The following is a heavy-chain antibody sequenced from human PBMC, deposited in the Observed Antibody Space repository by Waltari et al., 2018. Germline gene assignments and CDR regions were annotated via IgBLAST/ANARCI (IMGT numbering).Heavy chain of an antibody. J-gene: IGHJ4*02. CDR1: GFTLSNHW. CDR3: ARGSLVWDGVDH. V-gene: IGHV3-7*01. CDR2: INQNGRGE. D-gene: IGHD1-26*01. Sequence: EVQVLESGGGFVQPGGSLRLSCASSGFTLSNHWMSGVRQAPGRGQEWMANINQNGRGEFYVDSVKGRFTISRDNAKNSLYLQLNSLRAEDTAVYYCARGSLVWDGVDHWGQGTLVTVSS.